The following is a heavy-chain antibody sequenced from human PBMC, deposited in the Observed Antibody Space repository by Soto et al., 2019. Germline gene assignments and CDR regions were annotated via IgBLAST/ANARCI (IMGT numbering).Heavy chain of an antibody. CDR1: GCNFRGYD. Sequence: SVTRSRPCSVDGCNFRGYDGSWIRKPPGKALEWIGEINHSGSTNYNPSLKSRVTISVDTSKNQFSLKLSSVTAADTAVYYFARGYGTNGVCYHFDYWVQGTLVTVSS. J-gene: IGHJ4*02. V-gene: IGHV4-34*01. D-gene: IGHD2-8*01. CDR3: ARGYGTNGVCYHFDY. CDR2: INHSGST.